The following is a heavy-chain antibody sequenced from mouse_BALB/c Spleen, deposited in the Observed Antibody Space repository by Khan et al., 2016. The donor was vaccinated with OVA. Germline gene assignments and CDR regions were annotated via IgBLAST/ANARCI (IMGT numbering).Heavy chain of an antibody. J-gene: IGHJ1*01. CDR3: ARARYFGV. Sequence: QVQLQQSGPELVKPGASVKMSCKASGYTFTDYVITWVRQRTGQGLEWIGEIYPGSGNSYYNETFKDKATLTADKSSNTAYMQLSSLPSEDSAVYFCARARYFGVWGAGTTVTVSS. CDR1: GYTFTDYV. V-gene: IGHV1-81*01. CDR2: IYPGSGNS.